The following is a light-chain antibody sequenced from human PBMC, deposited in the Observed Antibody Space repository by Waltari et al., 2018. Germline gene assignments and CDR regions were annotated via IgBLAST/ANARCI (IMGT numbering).Light chain of an antibody. CDR3: QQSYSPPFT. J-gene: IGKJ5*01. Sequence: DIQMTPSPSSLSTSVGDRVTITCRASRGIDSYLNGYQQRPGRAPKLLVYDASTLQREVPTRFSGGGIGTDFTLTINNLQPEDFATYFCQQSYSPPFTFGQGTRLEI. CDR1: RGIDSY. CDR2: DAS. V-gene: IGKV1-39*01.